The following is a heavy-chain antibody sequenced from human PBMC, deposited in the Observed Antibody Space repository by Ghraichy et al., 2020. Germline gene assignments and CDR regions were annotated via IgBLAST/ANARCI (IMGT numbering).Heavy chain of an antibody. V-gene: IGHV3-48*02. CDR3: ARGATTGRVQFDY. Sequence: GGSLRLSCAVSGFTFSSYSVNWVRQAPGKGLEWVSYISSGSTTIYYADSVKGRFTISRDNAQNSLYLQMNSLRDEDTAVYYCARGATTGRVQFDYWGQGTLVTVSS. D-gene: IGHD1-26*01. CDR2: ISSGSTTI. J-gene: IGHJ4*02. CDR1: GFTFSSYS.